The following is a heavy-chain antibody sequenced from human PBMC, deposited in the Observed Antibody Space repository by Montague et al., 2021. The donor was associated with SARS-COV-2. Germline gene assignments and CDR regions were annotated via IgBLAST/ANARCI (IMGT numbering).Heavy chain of an antibody. V-gene: IGHV4-31*03. CDR3: ARVVYGNNYFDY. CDR2: ISYRGST. CDR1: GGSISSGDYY. Sequence: TLSLTCTVSGGSISSGDYYWGWIRQHPEKGLEWIGYISYRGSTYYNPSLRSRATISVDTSKNQVSLKLNSLTAADTAVYYCARVVYGNNYFDYWGQGAPVTVSS. D-gene: IGHD4-17*01. J-gene: IGHJ4*02.